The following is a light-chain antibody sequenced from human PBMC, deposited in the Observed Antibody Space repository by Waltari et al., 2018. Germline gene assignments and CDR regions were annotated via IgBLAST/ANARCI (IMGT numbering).Light chain of an antibody. CDR2: RDI. CDR3: FSAADNNLWV. Sequence: SSELTQPSSVSVSPGQTARIICSGDVLTKNSVSWFQQKPGQAPLLVIYRDIHRPSGIPERFSGSTSGTTVTLTISGAQIEDEADYYCFSAADNNLWVFGGGTKLTVL. J-gene: IGLJ3*02. V-gene: IGLV3-27*01. CDR1: VLTKNS.